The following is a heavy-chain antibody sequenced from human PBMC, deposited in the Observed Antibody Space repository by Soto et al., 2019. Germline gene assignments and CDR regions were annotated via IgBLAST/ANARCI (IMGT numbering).Heavy chain of an antibody. CDR1: GYSFTIYW. D-gene: IGHD3-3*01. V-gene: IGHV5-51*01. CDR3: ARRSGTYYDFWSGLDV. Sequence: GESLKISCKGSGYSFTIYWIGWVRQMPGKGLEWMGIIYPGDSDTRYSPSFQGQVTISADKSISTAYLQWSSLKASDTAVYYCARRSGTYYDFWSGLDVWGQGTTVTVSS. J-gene: IGHJ6*02. CDR2: IYPGDSDT.